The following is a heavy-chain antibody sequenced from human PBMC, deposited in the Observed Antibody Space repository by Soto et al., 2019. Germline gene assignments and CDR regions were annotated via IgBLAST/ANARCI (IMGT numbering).Heavy chain of an antibody. J-gene: IGHJ4*02. D-gene: IGHD1-26*01. CDR1: GFTFSSHA. CDR3: AKDERGTTLFDN. Sequence: GGSLRLSCTASGFTFSSHAMSWVRQAPGKGLEWVSAISGGGGSTYYADSVKGRFTISRDNSKNTLYLQMNSLRAEDTAAYYCAKDERGTTLFDNWGQGTLVTVSS. CDR2: ISGGGGST. V-gene: IGHV3-23*01.